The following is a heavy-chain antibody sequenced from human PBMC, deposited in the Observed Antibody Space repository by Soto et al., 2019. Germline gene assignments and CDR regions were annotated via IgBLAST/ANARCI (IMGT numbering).Heavy chain of an antibody. J-gene: IGHJ2*01. V-gene: IGHV2-5*02. Sequence: QITLKESGPTLVKPTQTLTLTCTFSGFSLSTSGVGVGWIRQPPGKALERLTLIYWDDDKHYSPSLKSRLTITKDTSKNQVVLTMTNTDPVDTATCYCAHVVTRLWYLDLWGRGTLVTVSS. CDR3: AHVVTRLWYLDL. CDR2: IYWDDDK. D-gene: IGHD2-21*02. CDR1: GFSLSTSGVG.